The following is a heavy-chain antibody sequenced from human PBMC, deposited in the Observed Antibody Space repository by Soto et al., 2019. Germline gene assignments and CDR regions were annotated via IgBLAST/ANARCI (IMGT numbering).Heavy chain of an antibody. J-gene: IGHJ6*02. CDR1: GYSFTRHD. CDR3: AREGIVFSGVIVFYGMDG. Sequence: QVQLVQSGAEVKKPGASVKVSCKASGYSFTRHDINWVRQAPGQGLEWMGWINPSSGNTGYAQRFLGRLTMTTDTSTSTAYRELSGLKSEDTAIYYCAREGIVFSGVIVFYGMDGWGQATAVTVPS. CDR2: INPSSGNT. V-gene: IGHV1-8*01. D-gene: IGHD3-10*01.